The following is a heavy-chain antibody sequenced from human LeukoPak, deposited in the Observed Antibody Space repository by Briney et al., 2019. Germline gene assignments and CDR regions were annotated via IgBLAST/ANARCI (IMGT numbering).Heavy chain of an antibody. CDR1: VGSISSSSDY. D-gene: IGHD5-12*01. J-gene: IGHJ4*02. CDR2: IYYSGST. CDR3: ARHKVATRGFDY. Sequence: SETLSLTCTLSVGSISSSSDYWGWIRQPPGKGLEWIGSIYYSGSTYYNPSLKSRVTISVDTSKNQFSLKLSSVTAADTAVYYCARHKVATRGFDYWGQGTLVTVSS. V-gene: IGHV4-39*01.